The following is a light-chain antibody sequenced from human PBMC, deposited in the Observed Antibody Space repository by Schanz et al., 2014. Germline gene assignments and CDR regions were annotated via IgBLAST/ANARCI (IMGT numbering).Light chain of an antibody. Sequence: EAVLTQSPGTLSLSPGERATLSCRASQSVRSRNLAWYQQKPGQAPRLLIYDASNRAAGVPARFSGSGSGTDFTLTISSLEPEDFAVYYCQQRSNWPPLTFGGGTKVEIK. CDR1: QSVRSRN. J-gene: IGKJ4*01. CDR3: QQRSNWPPLT. V-gene: IGKV3-11*01. CDR2: DAS.